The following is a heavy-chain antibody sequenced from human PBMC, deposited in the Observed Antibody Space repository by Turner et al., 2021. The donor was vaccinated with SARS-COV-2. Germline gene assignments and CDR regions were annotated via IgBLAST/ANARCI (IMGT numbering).Heavy chain of an antibody. Sequence: QVQLVQSGAEVKQPGSSVEVSCKASGGSFSSYAISWVRQGPGQGLEWMGGINPILGTAKYAQKVQGRVTITADESTSTAYMELSSLRSEDTAVYYCARDSAEGPLDYWGQGTLVTVSS. CDR2: INPILGTA. V-gene: IGHV1-69*01. J-gene: IGHJ4*02. CDR3: ARDSAEGPLDY. CDR1: GGSFSSYA. D-gene: IGHD3-10*01.